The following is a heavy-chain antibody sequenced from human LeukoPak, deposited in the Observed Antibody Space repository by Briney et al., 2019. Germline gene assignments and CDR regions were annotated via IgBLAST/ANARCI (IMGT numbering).Heavy chain of an antibody. Sequence: SETLSLTCTVSGGSISNYYWSWIRQPPGKGLEWIGYIFYRGSIDYSPSLQSRVTISVDTSENHLSLRLTSVTAADTAVYFCARGVVLGQDDAFDIWGRGTMVTVSS. V-gene: IGHV4-59*12. D-gene: IGHD3/OR15-3a*01. CDR2: IFYRGSI. CDR1: GGSISNYY. J-gene: IGHJ3*02. CDR3: ARGVVLGQDDAFDI.